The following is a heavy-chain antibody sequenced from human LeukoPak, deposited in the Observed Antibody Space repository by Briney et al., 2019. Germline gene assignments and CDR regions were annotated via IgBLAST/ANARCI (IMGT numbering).Heavy chain of an antibody. CDR2: ISYDGSNK. CDR3: ANVSAVVVVAAPSYGMDV. CDR1: GFTFSSYG. J-gene: IGHJ6*04. D-gene: IGHD2-15*01. Sequence: GGSLRLSCAASGFTFSSYGMHWVRQAPGKGLEWVAVISYDGSNKYYADSVKGRFTISRDNSKNTLYLQMNSLRAEDTAVYYCANVSAVVVVAAPSYGMDVWGKGTTVTVSS. V-gene: IGHV3-30*18.